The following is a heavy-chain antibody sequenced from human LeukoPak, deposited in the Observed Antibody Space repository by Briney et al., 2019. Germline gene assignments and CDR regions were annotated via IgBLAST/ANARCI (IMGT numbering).Heavy chain of an antibody. CDR1: GFTFSSYA. V-gene: IGHV3-23*01. CDR2: ISGSGGST. CDR3: AKAETFWSGYYDY. D-gene: IGHD3-3*01. J-gene: IGHJ4*02. Sequence: GGSLRLSCAASGFTFSSYAMSWVRQAPGKGLEWVSAISGSGGSTYYADSVKGRFTISRDDSKNTLYLQMNSLRAEDTAVYYCAKAETFWSGYYDYWGQGTLVTVSS.